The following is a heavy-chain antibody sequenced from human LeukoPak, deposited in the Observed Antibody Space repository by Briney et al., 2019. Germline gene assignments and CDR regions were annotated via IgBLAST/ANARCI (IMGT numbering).Heavy chain of an antibody. J-gene: IGHJ4*02. CDR1: GFTFSSYG. V-gene: IGHV3-33*01. Sequence: GSLRLSCAASGFTFSSYGMHWVRQAPGKGLEWVAVIWYDGSNKYYADSVKGRFTISRDNSKNTLYLQMNSLRAEDTAVYYCARDEGPGDYSAIDDYLGQGTLVTVSS. CDR2: IWYDGSNK. CDR3: ARDEGPGDYSAIDDY. D-gene: IGHD4-17*01.